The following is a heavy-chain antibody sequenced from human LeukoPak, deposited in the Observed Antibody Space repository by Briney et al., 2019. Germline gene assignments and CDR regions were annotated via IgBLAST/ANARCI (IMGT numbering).Heavy chain of an antibody. Sequence: ATVKVSCKASGYTFTGYYMHWVRPAPGQGPGWMGWINPNSGGTNYAQKFQGRVTMTRDTSISTAYMELSRLRSDDTAVYYCARTPQFYGSGTKGVSDYWGQGTLVTVSS. CDR3: ARTPQFYGSGTKGVSDY. CDR1: GYTFTGYY. CDR2: INPNSGGT. J-gene: IGHJ4*02. V-gene: IGHV1-2*02. D-gene: IGHD3-10*01.